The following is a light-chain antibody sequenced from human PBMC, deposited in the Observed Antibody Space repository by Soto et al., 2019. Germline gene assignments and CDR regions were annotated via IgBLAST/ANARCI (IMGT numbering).Light chain of an antibody. CDR2: EGS. CDR1: SSDVGSYNL. V-gene: IGLV2-23*03. J-gene: IGLJ2*01. Sequence: QSALTQPASVSGSPGQSITICCTGTSSDVGSYNLVSWYQQHPGKAPKLMIYEGSKRPSGVSNRFSGSKSGNTASLTISGLQAEDEADYYCCSYAGSSTFDVVFGGGTKLTVL. CDR3: CSYAGSSTFDVV.